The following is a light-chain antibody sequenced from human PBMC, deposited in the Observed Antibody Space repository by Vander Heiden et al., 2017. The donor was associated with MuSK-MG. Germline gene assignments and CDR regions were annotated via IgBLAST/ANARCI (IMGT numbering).Light chain of an antibody. J-gene: IGKJ2*01. CDR2: AAS. CDR3: QQYDNYSPVT. CDR1: QIISNR. Sequence: DIQMTQSPSTLSASVGDRVTITCRASQIISNRLAWYQQKPGKAPNLLIYAASHLKSGVPSRFSGSGSGTEFTLTISSLQPEDFAPYYCQQYDNYSPVTFGQGTKLEIK. V-gene: IGKV1-5*03.